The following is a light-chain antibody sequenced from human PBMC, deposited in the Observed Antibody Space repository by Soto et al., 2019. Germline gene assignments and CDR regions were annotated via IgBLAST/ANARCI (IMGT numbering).Light chain of an antibody. J-gene: IGLJ1*01. CDR3: AAWDDSLNAPYV. CDR1: SSNIGSNT. CDR2: SNN. V-gene: IGLV1-44*01. Sequence: QSLLTQPHSASGTPGQRVTISCSGSSSNIGSNTVNWYQQLPGTAPKLLIYSNNQRPSGIPDRFSGSKSGTSASLAISGLQSEDEADYYCAAWDDSLNAPYVFGTGTKLTVL.